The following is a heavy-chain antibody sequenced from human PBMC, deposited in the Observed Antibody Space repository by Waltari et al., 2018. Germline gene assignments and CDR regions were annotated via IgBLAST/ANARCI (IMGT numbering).Heavy chain of an antibody. CDR1: GGSFSGYY. J-gene: IGHJ4*02. Sequence: QVQLQQWGAGLLKPSETLSLTCAVYGGSFSGYYWSWLRQPQGKGLEWIGEINHSGSTNYNPSLKSRVTISVDTSKNQFSLKLSSVTAADTAVYYCARRGVTMVRGVIDYWGQGTLVTVSS. CDR3: ARRGVTMVRGVIDY. D-gene: IGHD3-10*01. V-gene: IGHV4-34*01. CDR2: INHSGST.